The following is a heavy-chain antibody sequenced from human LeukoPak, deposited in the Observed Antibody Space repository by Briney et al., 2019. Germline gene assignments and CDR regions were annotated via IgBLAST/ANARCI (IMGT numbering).Heavy chain of an antibody. D-gene: IGHD5-24*01. CDR2: ISSSGSTI. CDR3: ARGALEMATITSPYYFDY. J-gene: IGHJ4*02. V-gene: IGHV3-48*03. Sequence: GGSLRLSCAASGFTFSSYEMNWVRQAPGKGLEWVSYISSSGSTIYYADSVKGRFTISRDNAKNSLYLQMNSLRAEDTAVYYCARGALEMATITSPYYFDYWGQGTLVTGSS. CDR1: GFTFSSYE.